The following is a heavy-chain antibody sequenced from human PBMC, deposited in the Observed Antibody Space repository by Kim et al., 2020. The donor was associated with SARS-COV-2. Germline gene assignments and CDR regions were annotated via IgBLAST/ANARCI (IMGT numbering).Heavy chain of an antibody. CDR1: GYSFTSYW. D-gene: IGHD1-1*01. CDR3: ARRRSWNPTTAYYGMDV. Sequence: GESLKISCKGSGYSFTSYWISWVRQMPGKGLEWMGRIDPSDSYTNYSPSFQGHVTISADKSISTAYLQWSSLKASDTAMYYCARRRSWNPTTAYYGMDVWGQGTTVTVSS. J-gene: IGHJ6*02. V-gene: IGHV5-10-1*01. CDR2: IDPSDSYT.